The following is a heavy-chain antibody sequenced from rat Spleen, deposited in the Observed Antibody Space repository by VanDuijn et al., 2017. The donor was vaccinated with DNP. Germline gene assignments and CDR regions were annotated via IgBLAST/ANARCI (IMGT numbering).Heavy chain of an antibody. CDR2: INTDGGGT. V-gene: IGHV5-58*01. CDR3: VRWNSGHFDY. Sequence: EVRLVESGGGLVQPGRSLKLSCVASGFTFSSYWMFWVRQAPGKGLEWVASINTDGGGTYYPDSVKGRFTISRDNAKSTLYLQMNSLRSEDMATYYCVRWNSGHFDYWGQGVMVTVSS. J-gene: IGHJ2*01. D-gene: IGHD4-3*01. CDR1: GFTFSSYW.